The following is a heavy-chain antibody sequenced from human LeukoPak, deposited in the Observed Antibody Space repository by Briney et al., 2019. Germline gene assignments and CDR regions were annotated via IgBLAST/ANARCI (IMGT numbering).Heavy chain of an antibody. V-gene: IGHV3-20*04. CDR1: GFTFDDYG. D-gene: IGHD3-22*01. CDR3: ARVYFDSSGYGNYFDY. J-gene: IGHJ4*02. Sequence: GGSLRLSCAASGFTFDDYGMTWVRLAPGKGLEWVSGINWNGGSTGYVDSVKGRFTISRDNAKSSLSLQMNSLRAEDTALYYCARVYFDSSGYGNYFDYWGQGTLVTVSS. CDR2: INWNGGST.